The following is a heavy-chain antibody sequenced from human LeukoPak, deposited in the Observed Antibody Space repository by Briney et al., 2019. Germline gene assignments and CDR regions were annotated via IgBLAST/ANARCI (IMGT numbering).Heavy chain of an antibody. CDR1: GGSFSGHY. Sequence: SETLSLTCAVYGGSFSGHYWSWIRQPPGKGLEWIGEINHSRSTNYNPSLKSRVTISVDTSKNQFSLKLSSVTAADTAVYYCARGLRLGYCSSTSCRYYMDVWGKGTTVTVSS. CDR3: ARGLRLGYCSSTSCRYYMDV. CDR2: INHSRST. J-gene: IGHJ6*03. V-gene: IGHV4-34*01. D-gene: IGHD2-2*01.